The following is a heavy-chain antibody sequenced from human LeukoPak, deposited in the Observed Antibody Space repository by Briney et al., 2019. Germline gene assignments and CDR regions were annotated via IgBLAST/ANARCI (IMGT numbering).Heavy chain of an antibody. CDR1: GYSLTRYY. V-gene: IGHV1-46*01. CDR2: INPSGGST. J-gene: IGHJ6*02. Sequence: ASVKVSCKASGYSLTRYYMHWVRQAPGQGLEWMAIINPSGGSTNYAQRFQGRVTMTRDTPTNTVYMEMSSLRIEDTAVYYCASVYLHGMDVWGQGTTVTVSS. CDR3: ASVYLHGMDV. D-gene: IGHD1-14*01.